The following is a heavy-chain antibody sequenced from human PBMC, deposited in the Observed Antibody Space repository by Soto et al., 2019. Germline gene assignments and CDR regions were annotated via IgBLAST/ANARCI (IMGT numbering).Heavy chain of an antibody. J-gene: IGHJ6*02. CDR3: GKGRSYYYYYGVDV. D-gene: IGHD1-26*01. Sequence: GGSLRRSCAASGIIFSDYGMHWVRQAPGKGLEWMAIIWHDGSNKYYADSVKGRFTISRDNSKSTLYLQMNSLRAEDTAVYYCGKGRSYYYYYGVDVWGQGTTVTVSS. CDR2: IWHDGSNK. CDR1: GIIFSDYG. V-gene: IGHV3-33*06.